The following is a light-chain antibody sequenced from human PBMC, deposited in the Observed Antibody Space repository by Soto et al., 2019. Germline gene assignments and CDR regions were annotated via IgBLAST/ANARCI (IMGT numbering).Light chain of an antibody. CDR3: AAWDDSMNGWV. Sequence: QLVLTQPPSASGTPGQRVTISCSGSSSNIGSNAVNWYQQLPGTAPKLLIYNKNQRPSGVPARFSGSKSGTSASLAISGLQPADEADYYCAAWDDSMNGWVFGGGTKLTVL. CDR2: NKN. CDR1: SSNIGSNA. V-gene: IGLV1-44*01. J-gene: IGLJ3*02.